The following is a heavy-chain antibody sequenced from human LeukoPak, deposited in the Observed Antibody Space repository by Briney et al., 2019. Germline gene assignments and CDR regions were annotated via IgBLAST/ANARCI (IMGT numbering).Heavy chain of an antibody. J-gene: IGHJ4*02. Sequence: FGTANYAQKFQGRVTITADESTTTAYMELSSLRSEDTAVYYCARESTDYYDTSGYYYGPIYWGQGTLVTVSS. CDR2: FGTA. V-gene: IGHV1-69*01. CDR3: ARESTDYYDTSGYYYGPIY. D-gene: IGHD3-22*01.